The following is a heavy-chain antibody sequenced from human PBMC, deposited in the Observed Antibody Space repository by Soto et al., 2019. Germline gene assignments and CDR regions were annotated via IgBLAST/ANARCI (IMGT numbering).Heavy chain of an antibody. Sequence: GPSGRISCKASGYTFTSYDINWVRQSTRQGLEWMGWRNPNSGNTGYAQKFQGRVTMTRNTSISTAYMELSSLRSEDTAVSYCARGKCSGGSSLRTQPMYKWFDPWRQRTLVTVSS. J-gene: IGHJ5*02. CDR1: GYTFTSYD. D-gene: IGHD2-15*01. CDR3: ARGKCSGGSSLRTQPMYKWFDP. V-gene: IGHV1-8*01. CDR2: RNPNSGNT.